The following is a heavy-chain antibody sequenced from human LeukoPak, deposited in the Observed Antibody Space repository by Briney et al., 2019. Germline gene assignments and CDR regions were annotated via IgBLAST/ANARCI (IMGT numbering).Heavy chain of an antibody. CDR1: GGSISIYY. J-gene: IGHJ4*02. V-gene: IGHV4-59*01. CDR2: IYYSGSN. D-gene: IGHD1-26*01. CDR3: ARERRGSY. Sequence: SETLSLTCTVSGGSISIYYWSWIRQPPGKGLEWIGYIYYSGSNNYNPSLKSRVTISVDTSKNQFSLKLSSVTAADTAVYYCARERRGSYWGQGTLVTVSS.